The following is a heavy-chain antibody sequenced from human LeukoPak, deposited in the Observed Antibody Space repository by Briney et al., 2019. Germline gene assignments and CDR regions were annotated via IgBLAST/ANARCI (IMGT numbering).Heavy chain of an antibody. Sequence: GGSLRLSCAASGFTFSTYAMNWVRQAPGKGLEWVSGISGSGASTYYADSVKGRFTISRDNSKNTLYLQMNSLRAEDTAVYYCATSIAARPRGMDVWGQGTTVTVSS. D-gene: IGHD6-6*01. CDR2: ISGSGAST. CDR1: GFTFSTYA. J-gene: IGHJ6*02. V-gene: IGHV3-23*01. CDR3: ATSIAARPRGMDV.